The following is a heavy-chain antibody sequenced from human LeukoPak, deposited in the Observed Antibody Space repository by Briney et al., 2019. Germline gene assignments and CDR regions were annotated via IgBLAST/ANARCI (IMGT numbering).Heavy chain of an antibody. CDR1: GFTFSSYG. CDR2: ISYDGSNK. D-gene: IGHD4-23*01. V-gene: IGHV3-30*18. CDR3: AKDTDYGGNSWYFDY. Sequence: GRSLRLSCAASGFTFSSYGMHWVRQAPGKGLEWVAVISYDGSNKYYADSVKGRFTISRDNSKKTLYLQMNSLKVEDTAVYYCAKDTDYGGNSWYFDYWGQGTLVTVSS. J-gene: IGHJ4*02.